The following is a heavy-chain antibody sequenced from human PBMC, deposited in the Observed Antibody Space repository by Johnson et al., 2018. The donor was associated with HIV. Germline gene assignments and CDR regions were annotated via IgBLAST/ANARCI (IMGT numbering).Heavy chain of an antibody. V-gene: IGHV3-23*04. CDR3: ARVGHKLVPVPRGAFDI. Sequence: EVQLVESGGGVVQPGGSLRLSCAASGFTFSSYAMSWVRQAPGKGLEWVSAISGSGGSTYYADSVKGRFTISRANSKNTLYLQMNSRRAEDSAVYYCARVGHKLVPVPRGAFDIWGQGTMVTVSS. CDR2: ISGSGGST. D-gene: IGHD6-6*01. CDR1: GFTFSSYA. J-gene: IGHJ3*02.